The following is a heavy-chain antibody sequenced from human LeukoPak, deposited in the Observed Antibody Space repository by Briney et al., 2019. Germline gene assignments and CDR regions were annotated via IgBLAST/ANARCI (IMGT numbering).Heavy chain of an antibody. D-gene: IGHD3-3*01. CDR3: AKHIYGVVSIQQ. CDR2: IRSKTDGGTT. J-gene: IGHJ1*01. Sequence: PGGSLRLSCAASGFTFRDAWMTWVRQAPGKRLEWVGRIRSKTDGGTTDYAVSVQGRFTISRDDSKNTLYLQMSSLKTEDTAVYYCAKHIYGVVSIQQWGQGTLVTVSS. V-gene: IGHV3-15*01. CDR1: GFTFRDAW.